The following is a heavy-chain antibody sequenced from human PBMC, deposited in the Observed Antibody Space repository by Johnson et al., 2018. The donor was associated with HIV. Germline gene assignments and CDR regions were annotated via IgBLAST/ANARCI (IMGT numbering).Heavy chain of an antibody. CDR3: ARENGVRPESIAFDI. CDR2: ISSSGDII. D-gene: IGHD2-8*01. J-gene: IGHJ3*02. CDR1: GFTFSDYY. Sequence: QVQLVESGGGLVKPGGSLRLSCAASGFTFSDYYMTWIRQAPGKGLEWLSFISSSGDIIRYADSVKGRFTISRDNAKNSLNLQMNSLREEDTAVYYWARENGVRPESIAFDIWGQGTMVTVSS. V-gene: IGHV3-11*04.